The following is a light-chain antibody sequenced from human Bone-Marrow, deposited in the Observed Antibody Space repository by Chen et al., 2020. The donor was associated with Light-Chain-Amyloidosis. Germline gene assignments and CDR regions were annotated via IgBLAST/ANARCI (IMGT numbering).Light chain of an antibody. CDR3: QSADSSGTYEVI. Sequence: SYELTQPPPFSVTPGQRAGTTGSGDDLPTKYAYWYQQKPGQAPVLVIHRDTERPSGISERFSGSSSGTTATLTISGVQAEDEADYHCQSADSSGTYEVIFGGGTKLTVL. V-gene: IGLV3-25*03. J-gene: IGLJ2*01. CDR1: DLPTKY. CDR2: RDT.